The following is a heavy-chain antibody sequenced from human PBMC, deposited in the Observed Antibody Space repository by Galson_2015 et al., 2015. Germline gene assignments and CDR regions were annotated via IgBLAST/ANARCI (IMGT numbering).Heavy chain of an antibody. CDR2: IIPIFGTA. CDR1: GGTFSSYA. V-gene: IGHV1-69*13. J-gene: IGHJ4*02. Sequence: SVKVSCKASGGTFSSYAISWVRQAPGQGLEWMGGIIPIFGTANYAQKFQGRVTITADESTSTAYMELSSLRSEDTAVYYCARRGERVVAATDFDYWGQGTLVTVSS. D-gene: IGHD2-15*01. CDR3: ARRGERVVAATDFDY.